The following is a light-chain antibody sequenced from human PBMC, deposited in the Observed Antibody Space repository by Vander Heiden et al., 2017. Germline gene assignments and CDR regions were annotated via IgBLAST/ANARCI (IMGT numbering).Light chain of an antibody. CDR3: SSYTSSSTLVV. J-gene: IGLJ1*01. CDR1: STAVGGYNY. CDR2: EVS. V-gene: IGLV2-14*01. Sequence: QSALTQPASVSGSPGQSITISCTGTSTAVGGYNYVSWYQQHPSKAPKLMIYEVSNRPSGISNRFSGSKSGNTASLTISGLQAEDEADYYCSSYTSSSTLVVFGTGTKVTVL.